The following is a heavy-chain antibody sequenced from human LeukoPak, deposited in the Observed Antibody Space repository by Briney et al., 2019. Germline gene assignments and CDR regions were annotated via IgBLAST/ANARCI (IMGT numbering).Heavy chain of an antibody. CDR1: GGSVSGYY. CDR3: ARMEVGPHWFDP. D-gene: IGHD3-3*01. CDR2: INHSGST. J-gene: IGHJ5*02. Sequence: PSETLSLTCAVYGGSVSGYYWSWIRQPPGKGLEWIGEINHSGSTNYNPSLKSRVTISVDTSKNQFSLKLSSVTAADTAVYYCARMEVGPHWFDPWGQGTLVTVSS. V-gene: IGHV4-34*01.